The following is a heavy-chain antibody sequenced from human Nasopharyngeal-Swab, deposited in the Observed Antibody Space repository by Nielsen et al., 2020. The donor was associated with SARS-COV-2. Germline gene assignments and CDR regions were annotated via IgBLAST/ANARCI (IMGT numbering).Heavy chain of an antibody. CDR2: IWYDGTNE. CDR3: VRWSGGWAFDI. CDR1: GFTFSSYG. J-gene: IGHJ3*02. V-gene: IGHV3-33*03. Sequence: GGSLRLSCAASGFTFSSYGMHWVRQAPGKGLEWVAAIWYDGTNEYYLDSVKDRFTISRDNSKNTVYLQMNSLRAEDTAVYYCVRWSGGWAFDIGGQGTMVTVSS. D-gene: IGHD2-15*01.